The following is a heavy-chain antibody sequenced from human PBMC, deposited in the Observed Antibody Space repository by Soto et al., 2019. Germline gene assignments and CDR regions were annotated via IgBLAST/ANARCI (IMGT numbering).Heavy chain of an antibody. D-gene: IGHD3-3*01. CDR2: IYYSGST. CDR3: AAWLTMTPRWNY. V-gene: IGHV4-39*02. CDR1: GGSISSSSYY. Sequence: QLQLQESGPGLVKPSETLSLTCTVSGGSISSSSYYWGWIRQPPGKGLEWIGSIYYSGSTYYNPSLKSXVXTXVXXSHSRFPLNLISVSDAAPAVDYCAAWLTMTPRWNYWGQGTLVTVSS. J-gene: IGHJ4*02.